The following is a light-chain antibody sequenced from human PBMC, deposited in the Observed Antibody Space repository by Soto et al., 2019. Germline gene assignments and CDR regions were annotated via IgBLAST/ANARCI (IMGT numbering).Light chain of an antibody. CDR1: SSDVGSYHL. J-gene: IGLJ2*01. CDR2: EGN. Sequence: QSALTQPASVSGSPGQSITISCTGSSSDVGSYHLVSWYQQHPGKAPKLIFYEGNKRPSGISNRFSGSKSGNTASLTISGLQAEDEADYYCCSYAGGRLLVFGGGTTLTVL. CDR3: CSYAGGRLLV. V-gene: IGLV2-23*01.